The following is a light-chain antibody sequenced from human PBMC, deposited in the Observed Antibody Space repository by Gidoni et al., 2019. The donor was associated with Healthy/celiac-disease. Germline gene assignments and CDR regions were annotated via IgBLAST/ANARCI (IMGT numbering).Light chain of an antibody. V-gene: IGKV3-20*01. Sequence: ELVLTQSPGTLSLSPGERATLSCRASQSISSSYLAWYQQRPDQAPRLLMYGASSRATGIPDRFSGSGSGTDFTLTISRLEPEDFAVYYCQQYGSSPLTFGGGTKVAIK. CDR1: QSISSSY. CDR2: GAS. CDR3: QQYGSSPLT. J-gene: IGKJ4*01.